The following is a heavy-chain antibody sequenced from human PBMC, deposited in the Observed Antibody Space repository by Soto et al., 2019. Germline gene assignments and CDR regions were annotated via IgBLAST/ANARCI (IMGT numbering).Heavy chain of an antibody. CDR2: ISSSSSTI. J-gene: IGHJ5*02. V-gene: IGHV3-48*01. Sequence: EVQLVESGGGLVQPGGSLRLSCAASGFTFSSYSMNWVRQAPGKGLEWVSYISSSSSTIYYADSVKGRFTISRDNAKNSLYLQMNILRAEDAAVYYCARHPERIAQMGWLDPWVQGTLVTVSS. CDR3: ARHPERIAQMGWLDP. CDR1: GFTFSSYS. D-gene: IGHD6-13*01.